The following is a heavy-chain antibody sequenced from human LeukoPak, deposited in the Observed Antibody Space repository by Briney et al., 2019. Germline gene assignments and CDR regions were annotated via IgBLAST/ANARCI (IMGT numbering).Heavy chain of an antibody. V-gene: IGHV4-61*01. CDR2: IEYTGNT. Sequence: SETQSLTCTVSSDSLRIENDHWRWVRKPPGKGLVSIGYIEYTGNTNYNPSVKSRVTISVDTSKNQFSLKLSSVSAADTAVYYCARSVWMKWGMDVWGHGTTVTVSS. CDR3: ARSVWMKWGMDV. J-gene: IGHJ6*02. CDR1: SDSLRIENDH. D-gene: IGHD5-12*01.